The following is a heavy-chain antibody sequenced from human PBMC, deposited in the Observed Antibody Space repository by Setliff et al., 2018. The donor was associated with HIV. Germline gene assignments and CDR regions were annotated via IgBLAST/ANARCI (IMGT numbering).Heavy chain of an antibody. J-gene: IGHJ4*02. Sequence: PSETLSLTCTVSGDYIGSRAYYWAWIRQPPGKGLEWIATIYYTGSTYYNPSLKSRVTISVDTSKNQFSLKLNSVTAADTAVYYCARTRGYTYGYIDSWAQGTLVTVSS. CDR3: ARTRGYTYGYIDS. D-gene: IGHD5-18*01. V-gene: IGHV4-39*01. CDR2: IYYTGST. CDR1: GDYIGSRAYY.